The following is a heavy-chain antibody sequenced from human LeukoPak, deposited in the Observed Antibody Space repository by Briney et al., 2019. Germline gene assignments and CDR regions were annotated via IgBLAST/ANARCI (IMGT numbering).Heavy chain of an antibody. CDR1: GFTFSSYG. V-gene: IGHV3-33*01. CDR2: IWYDGSNK. Sequence: GRSLRLSCAASGFTFSSYGMYWVRQAPGKGLEWVAVIWYDGSNKYYADSVKGRFTISIDNSKNTLYLQMNSLRAEDTAVYYCARGTYYYGLNWFDPWGQGTLVTVSS. CDR3: ARGTYYYGLNWFDP. J-gene: IGHJ5*02. D-gene: IGHD3-10*01.